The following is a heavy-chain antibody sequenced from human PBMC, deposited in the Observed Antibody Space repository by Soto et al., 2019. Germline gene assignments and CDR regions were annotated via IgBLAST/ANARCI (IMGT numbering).Heavy chain of an antibody. Sequence: PSETLSLTCAVYGGSFSGYYWSWIRQPPGKGLEWIGEINHSGSTNYNPPLKSRVTISVDTSKNQFSLKLSSVTAADTAVYYCARHKATAGIDYWGQGTLVTVSS. CDR3: ARHKATAGIDY. CDR1: GGSFSGYY. D-gene: IGHD5-18*01. V-gene: IGHV4-34*01. CDR2: INHSGST. J-gene: IGHJ4*02.